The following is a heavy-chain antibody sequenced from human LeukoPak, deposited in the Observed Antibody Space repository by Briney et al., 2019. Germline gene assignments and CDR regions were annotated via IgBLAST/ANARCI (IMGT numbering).Heavy chain of an antibody. CDR2: LTESGRT. J-gene: IGHJ4*02. CDR1: GGSFSGYF. CDR3: ARWSLRGCSGSPCFDY. V-gene: IGHV4-34*01. Sequence: SENLSLTCAVYGGSFSGYFWSWIRQPPGKGLEWIGELTESGRTSYNPSLKSRVTIAEDTSKNQFSLKLSSVTAADTAVYYCARWSLRGCSGSPCFDYWGQGTLVTVSS. D-gene: IGHD2-15*01.